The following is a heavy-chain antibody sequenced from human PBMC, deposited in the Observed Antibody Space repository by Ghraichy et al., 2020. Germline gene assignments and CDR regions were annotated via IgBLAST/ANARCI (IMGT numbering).Heavy chain of an antibody. J-gene: IGHJ6*02. D-gene: IGHD3-3*01. V-gene: IGHV3-48*03. CDR1: GFTFSSYE. CDR2: ISSSGSTI. CDR3: ARDQLGVVTDLSNYYYYGMDV. Sequence: GGSLRLSCAASGFTFSSYEMNWVRQAPGKGLEWVSYISSSGSTIYYADSVKGRFTISRDNAKNSLYLQMNSLRAEDTAVYYCARDQLGVVTDLSNYYYYGMDVWGQGTTVTVSS.